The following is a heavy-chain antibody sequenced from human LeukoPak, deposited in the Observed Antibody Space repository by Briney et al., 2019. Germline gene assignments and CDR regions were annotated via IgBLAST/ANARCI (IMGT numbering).Heavy chain of an antibody. V-gene: IGHV4-34*01. J-gene: IGHJ6*03. D-gene: IGHD6-19*01. CDR3: VRGNVKHYHSVADEYYYYMDV. CDR2: ISYSGTP. Sequence: SETLSLSCAVHGDSFSGFYWTWVRQAPGKGLEWIGEISYSGTPRYHPSLNSRLTITLDTAKKQISLTLSPVTAAETAVYFCVRGNVKHYHSVADEYYYYMDVWGKGTAVIVSS. CDR1: GDSFSGFY.